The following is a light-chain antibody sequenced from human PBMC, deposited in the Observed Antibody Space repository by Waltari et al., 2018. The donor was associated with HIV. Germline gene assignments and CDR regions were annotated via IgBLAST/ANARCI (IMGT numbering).Light chain of an antibody. CDR1: QLGDKY. V-gene: IGLV3-1*01. CDR3: QAWDSSTAV. CDR2: QDI. J-gene: IGLJ1*01. Sequence: SYELTQPPSVSVSPGQTATITCPGAQLGDKYVFGYQQKPGQSPVLVISQDIKRPSGSPERFSGSNSGNTATLTISGTQAMDEADYYCQAWDSSTAVFGTGTKVTVL.